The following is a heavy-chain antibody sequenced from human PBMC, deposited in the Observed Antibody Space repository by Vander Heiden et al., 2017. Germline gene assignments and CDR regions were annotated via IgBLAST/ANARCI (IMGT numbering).Heavy chain of an antibody. V-gene: IGHV4-34*01. Sequence: QVHLQRWGAGLLKPSETLSLTCAVYGGSFSGYYWTWIRRPPGKGREWIGEINHSGSTNYNPCLKSRVTISVDTSKNQFSLKLSSVTAADTAVYYCARSTTNYGGNSGYWGQGTLVTVSS. CDR2: INHSGST. D-gene: IGHD4-17*01. J-gene: IGHJ4*02. CDR1: GGSFSGYY. CDR3: ARSTTNYGGNSGY.